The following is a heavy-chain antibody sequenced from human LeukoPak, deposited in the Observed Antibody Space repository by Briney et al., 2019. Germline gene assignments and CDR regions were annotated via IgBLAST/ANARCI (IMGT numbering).Heavy chain of an antibody. V-gene: IGHV4-34*01. Sequence: SETLSLTCAVYGGSFSGYYWSWIRQPPWKGLEWIGENNHSGSTNYNPSLKSRVTISVDTSKNQFSLKLSSVTAADTAVYYCARGRIAARLNGVTWIDYWGQGTLVTVSS. CDR2: NNHSGST. CDR3: ARGRIAARLNGVTWIDY. J-gene: IGHJ4*02. CDR1: GGSFSGYY. D-gene: IGHD6-6*01.